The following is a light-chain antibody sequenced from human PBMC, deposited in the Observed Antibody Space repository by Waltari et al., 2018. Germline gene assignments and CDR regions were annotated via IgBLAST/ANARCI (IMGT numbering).Light chain of an antibody. CDR3: SSYTNSNTYLV. CDR2: GVN. CDR1: TSDVGGYDY. V-gene: IGLV2-14*03. Sequence: QSALSQPASVSGSPGQSITISCSGTTSDVGGYDYVSWYQQHPGKAPKLIIYGVNNRPSGGSNRCSGSKSGNTASLTSSGLQAEDEADYYCSSYTNSNTYLVFAGGTKLTVL. J-gene: IGLJ2*01.